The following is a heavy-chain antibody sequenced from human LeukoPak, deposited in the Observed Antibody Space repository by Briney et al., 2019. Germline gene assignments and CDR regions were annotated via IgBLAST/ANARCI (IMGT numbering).Heavy chain of an antibody. V-gene: IGHV1-2*02. Sequence: DSVKVSCKASGYTFTSYGISWVRQAPGQGLEWMGWINTKSGRTSSARKFQGRVTMTRDPSITTVYMDMAWLTSDDTAIYFCARADFIDAGPYLIGPWGQGTLVTVSS. J-gene: IGHJ5*02. D-gene: IGHD3-3*01. CDR3: ARADFIDAGPYLIGP. CDR1: GYTFTSYG. CDR2: INTKSGRT.